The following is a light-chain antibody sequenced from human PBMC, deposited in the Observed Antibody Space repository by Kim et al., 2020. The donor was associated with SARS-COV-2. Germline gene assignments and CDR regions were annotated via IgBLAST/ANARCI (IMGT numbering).Light chain of an antibody. V-gene: IGLV3-1*01. Sequence: PGQTASITSSGDKLGDKYACWYKQKPGQSPVLVIYQDSKRPSGIPERFSGSNSGNTATLTISGTQAMDEADYYCQAWDSSTAHVVFGGGTQLTVL. J-gene: IGLJ2*01. CDR2: QDS. CDR1: KLGDKY. CDR3: QAWDSSTAHVV.